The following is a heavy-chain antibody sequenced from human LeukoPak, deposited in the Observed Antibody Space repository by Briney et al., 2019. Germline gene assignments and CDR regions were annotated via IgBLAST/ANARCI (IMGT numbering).Heavy chain of an antibody. D-gene: IGHD6-19*01. J-gene: IGHJ4*02. V-gene: IGHV3-30*04. CDR3: ARTSSGWPRGDFDY. Sequence: GRSLRLSCAGSGFTFSSYAMHWVRQAPGKNVEWVAAISYDGRNKNYADSVKGRFTISRDNSKNTMYLQMNSLKPEDTAVYYCARTSSGWPRGDFDYWGQGTLVTVSS. CDR1: GFTFSSYA. CDR2: ISYDGRNK.